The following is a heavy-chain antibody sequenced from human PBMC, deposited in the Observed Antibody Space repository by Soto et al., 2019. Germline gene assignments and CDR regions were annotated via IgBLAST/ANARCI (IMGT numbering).Heavy chain of an antibody. Sequence: SVKVSCKASGGTFSSYAISGVRQAPGEGLEWMGGIIPIFGTTNYAEKFRGRVSITADESTSTAYVELSSLRSEDTAVYYCAGSFKYGSGTFDAFDIWGQGTMVTVSS. D-gene: IGHD3-10*01. CDR1: GGTFSSYA. J-gene: IGHJ3*02. CDR2: IIPIFGTT. V-gene: IGHV1-69*13. CDR3: AGSFKYGSGTFDAFDI.